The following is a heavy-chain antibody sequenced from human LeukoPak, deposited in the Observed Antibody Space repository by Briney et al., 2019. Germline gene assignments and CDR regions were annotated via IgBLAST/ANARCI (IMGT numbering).Heavy chain of an antibody. J-gene: IGHJ4*02. CDR1: GGSISSYY. V-gene: IGHV4-59*01. Sequence: SETLSLTCTVSGGSISSYYWSWIRQPPGKGLEWIGYIYYSGSTNYNPSLKSRATISVDTSKNQLSLTVNSVTAADTAVYYCTRGSTLADDYWGQGILVTVSP. D-gene: IGHD5/OR15-5a*01. CDR2: IYYSGST. CDR3: TRGSTLADDY.